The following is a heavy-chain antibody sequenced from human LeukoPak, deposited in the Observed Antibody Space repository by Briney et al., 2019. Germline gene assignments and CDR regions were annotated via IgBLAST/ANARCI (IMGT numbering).Heavy chain of an antibody. CDR2: ISRSGSDT. CDR3: AKRGTSRARIDY. CDR1: GXTFSGYY. D-gene: IGHD7-27*01. Sequence: PGGSLRLSCAVSGXTFSGYYVRWIRQPPGRGLEWVSYISRSGSDTKYADSVKGRFTMSRDNAKNSLYLQMNSLRAEDTAVYYCAKRGTSRARIDYWGQGTLVTVSS. V-gene: IGHV3-11*03. J-gene: IGHJ4*02.